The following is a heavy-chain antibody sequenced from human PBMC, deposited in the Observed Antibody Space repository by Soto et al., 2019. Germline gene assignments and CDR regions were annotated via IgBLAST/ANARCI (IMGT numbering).Heavy chain of an antibody. CDR1: GGSFSGYY. V-gene: IGHV4-34*01. Sequence: SETLSLTCAVYGGSFSGYYWSWIRQPPGKGLEWIGEINHSGSTNYNPSLKSRVTISVDTSKNQFSLKLSSVTAADTAVYYCAGGKYFPTRPDATIFGGYYYYYGMDVWGQGTTVTVSS. J-gene: IGHJ6*02. D-gene: IGHD3-3*01. CDR2: INHSGST. CDR3: AGGKYFPTRPDATIFGGYYYYYGMDV.